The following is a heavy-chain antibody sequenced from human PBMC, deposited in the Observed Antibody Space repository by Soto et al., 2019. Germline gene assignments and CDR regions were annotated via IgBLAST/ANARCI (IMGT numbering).Heavy chain of an antibody. J-gene: IGHJ4*02. CDR3: ATEVGTIMFDY. D-gene: IGHD1-26*01. Sequence: EVQLWESGGDFIQPGGSLRVSCAASGFTFTNYAMSWVRQAPGKGLEWVSTIDHAGVNTHYADSVKGRFTISRDNSKGTLYLQMNRLRAEDTAIYYCATEVGTIMFDYWGQGALITVSS. CDR2: IDHAGVNT. CDR1: GFTFTNYA. V-gene: IGHV3-23*01.